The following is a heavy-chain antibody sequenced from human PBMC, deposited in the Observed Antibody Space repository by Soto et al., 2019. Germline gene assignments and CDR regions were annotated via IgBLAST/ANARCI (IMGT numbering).Heavy chain of an antibody. D-gene: IGHD5-12*01. CDR1: GFTFTNYA. Sequence: GGSLRLSCATCGFTFTNYAMTWVRQGPGKGLEWVSSISAGGVSTYFADSVKGRFTISRDNSKNTLFLHMNSLRAEDTAVYYCAKMYRGYSGYIQSWGQGTLVTVSS. J-gene: IGHJ5*02. CDR3: AKMYRGYSGYIQS. CDR2: ISAGGVST. V-gene: IGHV3-23*01.